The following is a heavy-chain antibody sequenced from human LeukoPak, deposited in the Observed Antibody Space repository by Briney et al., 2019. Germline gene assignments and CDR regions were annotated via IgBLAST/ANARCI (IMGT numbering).Heavy chain of an antibody. Sequence: TGGSLRLSCAASGFTFSSYGMHWVRQAPGKGLEWVAFIWDDGSKKYYADSVKGRFTISRDNAKNSLYLQMNSLGAEDTAVYFCARDGGWRDDYWGQGTLVTVSS. CDR1: GFTFSSYG. V-gene: IGHV3-33*01. D-gene: IGHD3-16*01. J-gene: IGHJ4*02. CDR3: ARDGGWRDDY. CDR2: IWDDGSKK.